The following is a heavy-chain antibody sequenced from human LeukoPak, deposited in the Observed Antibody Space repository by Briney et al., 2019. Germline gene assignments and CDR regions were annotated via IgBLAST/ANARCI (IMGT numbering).Heavy chain of an antibody. CDR1: GFTFSSYE. CDR2: ISSSGSTI. J-gene: IGHJ4*02. Sequence: GGSLRLSCAASGFTFSSYEMNWVRQAPGKGLEWVSYISSSGSTIYYADSVKGRFTISRDNAKNSLYLQMNSLIAEDTAVYYCAREVARWLQYYFDYWGQGTLVTVSS. V-gene: IGHV3-48*03. D-gene: IGHD5-24*01. CDR3: AREVARWLQYYFDY.